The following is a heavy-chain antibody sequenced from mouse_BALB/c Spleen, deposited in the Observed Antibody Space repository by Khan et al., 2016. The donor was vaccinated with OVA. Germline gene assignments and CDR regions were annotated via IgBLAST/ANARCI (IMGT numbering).Heavy chain of an antibody. CDR2: ISSGGDYP. J-gene: IGHJ3*01. Sequence: EVQLQESGGDLVKPGGSLKLSCAASGFTFSSYSMSWVRQTPDKRLEWVATISSGGDYPYYPDNVKGRFIISRDNANNALYLQMCSLNSEDTAMYYCASHLTGSFAYWGQGTLVTVSA. V-gene: IGHV5-6*01. CDR1: GFTFSSYS. CDR3: ASHLTGSFAY. D-gene: IGHD4-1*01.